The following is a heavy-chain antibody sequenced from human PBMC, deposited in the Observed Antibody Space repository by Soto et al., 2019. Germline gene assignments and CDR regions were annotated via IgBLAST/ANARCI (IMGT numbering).Heavy chain of an antibody. Sequence: SVKVSCKASGGSFRSYAISWVRQAPGQGLEWMGGIIPIFGTANYAQKFQGRVTITADESTSTAYMELSSLRSEDTAVYYCARGDFRGVITYYYYYGMDVWGQGTTVTVSS. CDR1: GGSFRSYA. D-gene: IGHD3-10*01. V-gene: IGHV1-69*13. CDR2: IIPIFGTA. J-gene: IGHJ6*02. CDR3: ARGDFRGVITYYYYYGMDV.